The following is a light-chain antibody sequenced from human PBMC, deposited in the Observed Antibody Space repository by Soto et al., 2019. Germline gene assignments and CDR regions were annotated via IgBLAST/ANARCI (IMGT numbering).Light chain of an antibody. CDR1: QSVKNNY. CDR3: QQYGSTPLT. J-gene: IGKJ4*01. CDR2: DAS. Sequence: EIVLKQSPDTLSLSPGERATLSCRASQSVKNNYLAWYQQKPGQAPRFLIYDASSRATGISDRFSGSGSGTDFTLTISRLEPEDFAVYYCQQYGSTPLTFGGVTTVDIK. V-gene: IGKV3-20*01.